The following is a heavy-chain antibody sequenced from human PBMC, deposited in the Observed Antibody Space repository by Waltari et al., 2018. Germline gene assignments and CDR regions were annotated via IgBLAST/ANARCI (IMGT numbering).Heavy chain of an antibody. Sequence: QLQLQESGPGLVKPSETLSLTCTVSGGSISSSSNYWGWIRQPPGKGLEWIGSIYYSGSTYYNPSLKSRVTISVDTSKNQFSLKLSSVTAADTAVYYCARSLPVGTIFGVVNFDYWGQGTLVTVSS. D-gene: IGHD3-3*01. CDR3: ARSLPVGTIFGVVNFDY. J-gene: IGHJ4*02. V-gene: IGHV4-39*01. CDR2: IYYSGST. CDR1: GGSISSSSNY.